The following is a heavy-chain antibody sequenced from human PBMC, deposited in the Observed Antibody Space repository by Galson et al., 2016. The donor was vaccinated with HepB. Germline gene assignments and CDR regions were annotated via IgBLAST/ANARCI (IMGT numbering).Heavy chain of an antibody. J-gene: IGHJ3*02. CDR1: GFTFTVFY. D-gene: IGHD6-19*01. V-gene: IGHV1-2*02. CDR3: ARVSLGYSSGWYYAFDM. Sequence: SVKVSCKASGFTFTVFYTHWVRQAPGQGLEWMGWINPNSGDTNLAQNFEGRVTMTRDTSNSTAYMELSGLRSDDTAVYYCARVSLGYSSGWYYAFDMWGQGTMVTVSA. CDR2: INPNSGDT.